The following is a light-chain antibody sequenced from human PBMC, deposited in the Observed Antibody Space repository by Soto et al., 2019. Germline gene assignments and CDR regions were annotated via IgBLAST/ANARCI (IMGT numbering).Light chain of an antibody. J-gene: IGKJ4*01. Sequence: EIVLTESPATLSVSRGERATLXXRASQSVSSDLAWYQQKPGQAPRLHXYHASTRVTGMPDRFSGSGSGTDFTLTISSLQSEDVAVYYCQQYYDWPPLTFGGGTKVDIK. V-gene: IGKV3-15*01. CDR2: HAS. CDR3: QQYYDWPPLT. CDR1: QSVSSD.